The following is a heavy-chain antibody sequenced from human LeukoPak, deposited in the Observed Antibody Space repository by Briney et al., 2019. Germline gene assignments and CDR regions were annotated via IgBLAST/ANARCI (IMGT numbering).Heavy chain of an antibody. CDR2: IYTSGST. Sequence: PSETLSLTCTVSGGSISSDYWSWIRQPDGKGLEWIGRIYTSGSTNYNPSLKSRVSMSVDTSTNQSSLKLSSVTAADTAVYYCARDSLVHPNRWFDPWGQGTLVIVSS. J-gene: IGHJ5*02. D-gene: IGHD6-13*01. V-gene: IGHV4-4*07. CDR1: GGSISSDY. CDR3: ARDSLVHPNRWFDP.